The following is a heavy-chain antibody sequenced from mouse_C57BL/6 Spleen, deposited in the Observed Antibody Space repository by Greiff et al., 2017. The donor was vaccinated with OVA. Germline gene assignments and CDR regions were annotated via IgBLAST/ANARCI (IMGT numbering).Heavy chain of an antibody. J-gene: IGHJ1*03. Sequence: EVKLVESGGGLVKPGGSLKLSCAASGFTFSDYGMHWVRQAPEKGLEWVAYISSGSSTIYYADTVKGRFTISRDNAKNTLFLQMTSLRSEDTAMYYWAGNWYFDVWGTGTTVTVSS. CDR1: GFTFSDYG. V-gene: IGHV5-17*01. CDR2: ISSGSSTI. CDR3: AGNWYFDV.